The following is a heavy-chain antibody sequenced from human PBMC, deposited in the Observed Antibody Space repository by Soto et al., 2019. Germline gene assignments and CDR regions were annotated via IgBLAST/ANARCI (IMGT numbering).Heavy chain of an antibody. J-gene: IGHJ4*02. CDR3: ARGGVDVVATSAFDY. D-gene: IGHD5-12*01. CDR2: INPNSGNI. Sequence: ASVKVSCKASGDTFTTYDINWVRQATGHGLEWMGWINPNSGNIGYAQRFQGRVTMTRDTAIRTAYMEVSSLRSDDTAVYYCARGGVDVVATSAFDYWGQGTLVTVSS. CDR1: GDTFTTYD. V-gene: IGHV1-8*01.